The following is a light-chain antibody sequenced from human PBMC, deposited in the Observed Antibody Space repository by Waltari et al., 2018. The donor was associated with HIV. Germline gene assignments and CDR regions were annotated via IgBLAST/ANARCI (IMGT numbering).Light chain of an antibody. V-gene: IGKV3D-20*01. Sequence: DIVLTQSPATLSLSPGERATLSCGASQSVTRNYLAWYQQKRGLAPRLLIYDAASRATGIPGRFSGSGSGTDFTLTITRLEPEDFAVYYCQQYATSPTFGQGTKVEIK. CDR2: DAA. CDR1: QSVTRNY. CDR3: QQYATSPT. J-gene: IGKJ1*01.